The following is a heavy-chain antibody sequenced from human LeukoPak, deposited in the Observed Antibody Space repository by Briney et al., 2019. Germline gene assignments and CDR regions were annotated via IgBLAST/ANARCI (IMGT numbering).Heavy chain of an antibody. CDR3: ARHGGRSGGTMGALDY. CDR2: IYYGGST. CDR1: GGSISSSCYY. D-gene: IGHD2-15*01. Sequence: SETLSLTCTVSGGSISSSCYYWGRIRQPPGKRLEWIGSIYYGGSTYYNPSLKSRVTISVDTSKNQFSLNLSSVTAADTAVYYCARHGGRSGGTMGALDYWGQGTLVTVSS. J-gene: IGHJ4*02. V-gene: IGHV4-39*01.